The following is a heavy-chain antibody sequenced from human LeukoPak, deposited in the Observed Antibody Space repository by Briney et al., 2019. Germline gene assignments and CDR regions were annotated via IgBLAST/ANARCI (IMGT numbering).Heavy chain of an antibody. V-gene: IGHV1-18*01. CDR1: GYTFISYG. J-gene: IGHJ3*02. D-gene: IGHD3-3*01. CDR3: ARDDYDFWSGYAVDI. Sequence: ASVKVSCKASGYTFISYGISWVRRAPGRGLEWMGWISGYNGNTNYAQKLQGRVTMTTDTSTSTAYMELRSLRSDDTAVYYCARDDYDFWSGYAVDIWGQGTMVTVSS. CDR2: ISGYNGNT.